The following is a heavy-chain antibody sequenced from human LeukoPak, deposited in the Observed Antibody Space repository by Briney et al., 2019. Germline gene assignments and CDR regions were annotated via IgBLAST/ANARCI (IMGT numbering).Heavy chain of an antibody. Sequence: SETLSLTCTVSGYSISSGYYWGWIRQPPGKGLEWIGNIYHSGSTYYNPSLKSRVTISVDTSKNQFSLKLSSVTAADTAVYYWARDGGYYYDSSGYYYYWFDPWGQGTLVTVSS. CDR3: ARDGGYYYDSSGYYYYWFDP. J-gene: IGHJ5*02. CDR1: GYSISSGYY. V-gene: IGHV4-38-2*02. D-gene: IGHD3-22*01. CDR2: IYHSGST.